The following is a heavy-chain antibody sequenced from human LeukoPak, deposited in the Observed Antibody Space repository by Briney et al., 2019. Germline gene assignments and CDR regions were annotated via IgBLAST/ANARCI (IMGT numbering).Heavy chain of an antibody. Sequence: PSETLSLTCTVSGGSISSGDYYWSWIRQPPGKGLEWLGYIYYSGSTYYNPSLKSRVTISVDTSKNQFSLKLSSVTAADTAVYYCARGASIRYYYYYYGMDVWGQGTTVTVSS. V-gene: IGHV4-30-4*01. J-gene: IGHJ6*02. CDR2: IYYSGST. CDR1: GGSISSGDYY. CDR3: ARGASIRYYYYYYGMDV.